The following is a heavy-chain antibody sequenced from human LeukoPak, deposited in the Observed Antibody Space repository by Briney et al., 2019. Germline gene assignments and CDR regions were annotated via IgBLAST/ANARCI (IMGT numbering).Heavy chain of an antibody. J-gene: IGHJ5*02. V-gene: IGHV3-48*03. CDR2: ISSSGSTI. CDR3: ARGPQTGFDP. Sequence: GGSLRLSCAASGFTFSSYEMNWVRQAPGKGLEWVSYISSSGSTIYYADSVKGRFTISRDNAKNSLYLRMNSLRAEDTAVYYCARGPQTGFDPWGQGTLVTVSS. CDR1: GFTFSSYE.